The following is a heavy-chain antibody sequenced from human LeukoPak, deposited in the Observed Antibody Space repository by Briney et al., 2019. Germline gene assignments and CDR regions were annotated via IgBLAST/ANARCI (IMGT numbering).Heavy chain of an antibody. D-gene: IGHD3-10*01. CDR1: GFTFISYG. CDR2: ISYDGSHK. V-gene: IGHV3-30*19. Sequence: SGGSLRLSCAASGFTFISYGIHWVRQAPGKGLEWVAVISYDGSHKNYADSVKGRFTISRDNSKNTLYLQMNGLRAEDTAVYYCAKASGDYYGSGSYYNRGYYFDYWGQGTLVTVSS. J-gene: IGHJ4*02. CDR3: AKASGDYYGSGSYYNRGYYFDY.